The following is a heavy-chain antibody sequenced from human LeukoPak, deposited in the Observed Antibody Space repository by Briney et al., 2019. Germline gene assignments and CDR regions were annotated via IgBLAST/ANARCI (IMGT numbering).Heavy chain of an antibody. V-gene: IGHV3-66*01. CDR1: GFTVSSNY. D-gene: IGHD4-11*01. Sequence: GGSLRLSCAASGFTVSSNYMSWVRQAPGKGLKWVSVIYSGGSTYYADSVKGRFTISRDNSKNTLYLHMNTLRGEDTGVYYCARDRLQRPDYYYYGMDVWGQGTTVTVSS. CDR2: IYSGGST. J-gene: IGHJ6*02. CDR3: ARDRLQRPDYYYYGMDV.